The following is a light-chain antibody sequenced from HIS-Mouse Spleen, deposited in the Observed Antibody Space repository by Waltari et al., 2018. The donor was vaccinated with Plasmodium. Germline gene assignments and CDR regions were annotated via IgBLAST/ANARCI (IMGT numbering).Light chain of an antibody. J-gene: IGLJ2*01. CDR2: GKN. Sequence: SSELTQDPAVSVALGQTVRITCQGDSLRSYYASWYQQKPGQAPVLVSYGKNNRPSGSPDRFSGSSSGNTASLTITGGQAEDEADYYCNSRDSSGNHVVFGGGTKLTVL. CDR3: NSRDSSGNHVV. CDR1: SLRSYY. V-gene: IGLV3-19*01.